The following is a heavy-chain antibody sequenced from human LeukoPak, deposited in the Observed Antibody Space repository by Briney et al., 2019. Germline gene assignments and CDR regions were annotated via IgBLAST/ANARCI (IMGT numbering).Heavy chain of an antibody. CDR2: IYYTGST. CDR1: GGSFSGYY. CDR3: ARHLRSGQQPAPYYFDY. D-gene: IGHD6-13*01. Sequence: SETLSLTCAVYGGSFSGYYWSWIRQPPGKGLEWIGSIYYTGSTYYNPSLKSRVTISVDTSKNQFSLKLSSVTAADTAVYYCARHLRSGQQPAPYYFDYWGQGTLVTVSS. J-gene: IGHJ4*02. V-gene: IGHV4-34*01.